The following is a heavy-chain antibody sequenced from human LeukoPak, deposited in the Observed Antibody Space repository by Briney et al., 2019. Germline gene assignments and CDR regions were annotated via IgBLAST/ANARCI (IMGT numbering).Heavy chain of an antibody. Sequence: GGSLRLSCAASGFTFSSYTMNWVRQPPGKGLEWVSNIGTSSTTIYYADSVKGRFTISRDNAKNSLYLQMNGLRAEDTAVYYCARDQIVGATFCMDAWGQGTTVTVSS. CDR2: IGTSSTTI. J-gene: IGHJ6*02. D-gene: IGHD1-26*01. V-gene: IGHV3-48*01. CDR3: ARDQIVGATFCMDA. CDR1: GFTFSSYT.